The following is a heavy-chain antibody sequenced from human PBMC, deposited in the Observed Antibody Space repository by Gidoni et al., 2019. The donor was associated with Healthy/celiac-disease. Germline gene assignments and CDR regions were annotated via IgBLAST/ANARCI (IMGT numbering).Heavy chain of an antibody. V-gene: IGHV3-23*01. D-gene: IGHD6-19*01. CDR1: GFTFSSYA. CDR2: ISGRGGSP. CDR3: AKMGGWYFDY. Sequence: EVQLLESGGGLVQPGGSLRLSCAASGFTFSSYAMSGVRQAPGKGLEWVAAISGRGGSPYYADSVKGRFTISRYNSKNTLYLQMNSLRAEDTAVYYGAKMGGWYFDYWGQGTLVTVSS. J-gene: IGHJ4*02.